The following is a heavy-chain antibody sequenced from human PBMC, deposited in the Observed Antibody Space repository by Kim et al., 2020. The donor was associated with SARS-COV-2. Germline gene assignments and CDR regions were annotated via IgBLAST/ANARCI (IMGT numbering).Heavy chain of an antibody. J-gene: IGHJ4*02. CDR1: GFTFSTYA. D-gene: IGHD3-10*01. Sequence: GGSLRLSCAASGFTFSTYALSWLRQAPGEGLEWVSGITSGGAPFYADSVKGRFTISRDNSKNTLYLQMSSLRAEDTAIYYCAKEVPLDRGFLTADYWGQGALLTVSS. CDR3: AKEVPLDRGFLTADY. V-gene: IGHV3-23*01. CDR2: ITSGGAP.